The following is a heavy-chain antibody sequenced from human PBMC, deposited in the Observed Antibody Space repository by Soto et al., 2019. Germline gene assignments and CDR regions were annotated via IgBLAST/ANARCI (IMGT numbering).Heavy chain of an antibody. Sequence: GGSLRRSCAVSGFPFDSYSMSWVRQAPGQGLEWLASLSSGSFYIFHADSIRGRFTISRDDAKNLLFLQMNSLTIEDTATYYCAREANTIYAPHGLDVWGQGTAVTVSS. V-gene: IGHV3-21*01. D-gene: IGHD3-3*01. CDR2: LSSGSFYI. CDR1: GFPFDSYS. J-gene: IGHJ6*02. CDR3: AREANTIYAPHGLDV.